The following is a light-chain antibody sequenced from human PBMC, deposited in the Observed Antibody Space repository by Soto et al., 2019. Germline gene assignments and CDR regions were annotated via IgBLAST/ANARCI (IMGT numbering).Light chain of an antibody. J-gene: IGKJ1*01. CDR1: QSVSSN. Sequence: EIVMTQSPATLSVSPGERATLSCRASQSVSSNLAWYQQKPGQAPRLLIYGASTRATAIPARFSGSGSGTEFTLTISSLQSEDFAVYYCQQYNDCPTFGQGTKVEI. CDR2: GAS. CDR3: QQYNDCPT. V-gene: IGKV3-15*01.